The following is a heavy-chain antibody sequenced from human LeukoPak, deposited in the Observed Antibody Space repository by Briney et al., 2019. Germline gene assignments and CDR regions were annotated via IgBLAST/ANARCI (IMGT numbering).Heavy chain of an antibody. J-gene: IGHJ4*02. CDR3: XKXXTXNRDF. V-gene: IGHV3-7*01. D-gene: IGHD1-14*01. CDR2: IXQXXXXX. CDR1: GFTFSSYW. Sequence: GGSLRLSCAASGFTFSSYWMSWVRQAPGKGLEWVANIXQXXXXXXXXXXXXGXFTISRDNDKNTLYLQMNSLRAEDTAVYYCXKXXTXNRDFWGQGTLVTVSS.